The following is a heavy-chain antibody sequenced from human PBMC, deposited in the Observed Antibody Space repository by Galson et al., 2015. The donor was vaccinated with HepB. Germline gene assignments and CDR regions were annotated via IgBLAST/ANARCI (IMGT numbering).Heavy chain of an antibody. CDR3: EVGDYVDY. Sequence: SETLSLTCTVSGGSISSRSYYWGWFRQPPGKGLEWIGSIYYSGSTYYNPSLTSRVTISVDTSKNQFSLKLSSVTAADTAVYYCEVGDYVDYWGQGTLVTVSS. D-gene: IGHD4-17*01. V-gene: IGHV4-39*01. J-gene: IGHJ4*02. CDR1: GGSISSRSYY. CDR2: IYYSGST.